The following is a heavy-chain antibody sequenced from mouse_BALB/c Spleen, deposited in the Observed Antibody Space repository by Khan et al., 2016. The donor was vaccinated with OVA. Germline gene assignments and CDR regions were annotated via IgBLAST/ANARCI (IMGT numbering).Heavy chain of an antibody. V-gene: IGHV5-15*02. CDR2: ISDLAYTF. J-gene: IGHJ3*01. CDR1: GFTFSDYG. D-gene: IGHD1-2*01. CDR3: AGGGGTAPFAY. Sequence: EVELVESGGGLVQPGGSRKLSCAASGFTFSDYGMAWVRQAPGKGPEWVAFISDLAYTFYYADTVTGRFTLSRENAKNTLYLEMSSLRSGDTAMYYGAGGGGTAPFAYWGQGTLVTVSA.